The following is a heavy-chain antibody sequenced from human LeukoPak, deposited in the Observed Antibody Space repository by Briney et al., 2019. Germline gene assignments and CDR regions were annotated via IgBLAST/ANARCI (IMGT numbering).Heavy chain of an antibody. D-gene: IGHD3/OR15-3a*01. J-gene: IGHJ3*02. CDR1: GGSISSSNR. CDR2: IYHSGST. Sequence: SGTLSLTCTVSGGSISSSNRWSWVRQPPGKGLEWIGEIYHSGSTNYNPSLKSRVTISVDRSKNQFSLKLNSVTAADTAFYYCGGGTGYAFDIWGQGTMVTVSS. V-gene: IGHV4-4*02. CDR3: GGGTGYAFDI.